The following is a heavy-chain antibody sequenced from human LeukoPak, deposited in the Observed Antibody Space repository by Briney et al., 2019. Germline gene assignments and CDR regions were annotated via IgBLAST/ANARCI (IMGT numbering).Heavy chain of an antibody. Sequence: GTLRLSCAASGFTFSSYSMNSVCQAPGKGLEWVSSISSSSSYIYYADSVKGRFTIYRDNAKNSLYLQMNSLRAEDTAVYYCARGGSGWSDAFDIWGEGTMVTVSS. CDR1: GFTFSSYS. CDR3: ARGGSGWSDAFDI. V-gene: IGHV3-21*01. D-gene: IGHD6-19*01. J-gene: IGHJ3*02. CDR2: ISSSSSYI.